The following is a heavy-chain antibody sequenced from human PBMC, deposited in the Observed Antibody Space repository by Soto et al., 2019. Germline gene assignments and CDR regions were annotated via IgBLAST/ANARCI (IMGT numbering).Heavy chain of an antibody. Sequence: QVQLVESGGGVVQPGRSLRLSCAASGFTFSSYAMHWVRQAPGKGLEWVAVISYDGSNKYYADSVKGRFTISRDNSKNTLYLQMNSLRAAYTAVYYCARDLDTSMVLSYYYGMDVWGQGTTVTVSS. J-gene: IGHJ6*02. D-gene: IGHD5-18*01. CDR1: GFTFSSYA. V-gene: IGHV3-30-3*01. CDR2: ISYDGSNK. CDR3: ARDLDTSMVLSYYYGMDV.